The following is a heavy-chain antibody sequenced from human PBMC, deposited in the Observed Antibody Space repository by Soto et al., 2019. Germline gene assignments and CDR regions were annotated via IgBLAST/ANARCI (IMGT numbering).Heavy chain of an antibody. J-gene: IGHJ4*02. V-gene: IGHV3-53*01. CDR2: IYSGGST. CDR3: ARELGSSWSYYFDY. CDR1: GFTVSSNY. D-gene: IGHD6-13*01. Sequence: DVQLVESGGGLVQPGGSLRVSCAASGFTVSSNYMSWVRQAPGKGLEWVSVIYSGGSTYYADSVKGRFTISRDNSKNTLYLQMNSLRAEDTAVYYCARELGSSWSYYFDYWGQGTLVTVSS.